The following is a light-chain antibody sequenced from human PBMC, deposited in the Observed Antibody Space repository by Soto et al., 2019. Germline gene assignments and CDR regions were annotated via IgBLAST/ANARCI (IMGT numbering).Light chain of an antibody. V-gene: IGLV2-14*01. CDR2: EVS. CDR3: SSKTSSSSPFV. CDR1: TSDVGAYNY. Sequence: QSALTQPASVSGSPGQSITISCTGSTSDVGAYNYVSWYKHHPGQAPQLMIYEVSNRPSGVSNRFSGSKSGNTASVTISGLQADDEGDYYCSSKTSSSSPFVFGTGTKVTVL. J-gene: IGLJ1*01.